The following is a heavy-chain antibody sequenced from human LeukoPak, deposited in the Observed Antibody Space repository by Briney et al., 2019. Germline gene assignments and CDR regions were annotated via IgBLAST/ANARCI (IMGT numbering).Heavy chain of an antibody. J-gene: IGHJ5*02. Sequence: ASVKVSCKASGYTFNTYGVSWVRQAPGQGLEWMGWVNPNNGGTNSAQKFQGRVAMTRDTSISTVYMELSRLRSDDTALYYCARENGSGSYFGFDPWGQGTLVTVSS. V-gene: IGHV1-2*02. CDR3: ARENGSGSYFGFDP. CDR1: GYTFNTYG. CDR2: VNPNNGGT. D-gene: IGHD3-10*01.